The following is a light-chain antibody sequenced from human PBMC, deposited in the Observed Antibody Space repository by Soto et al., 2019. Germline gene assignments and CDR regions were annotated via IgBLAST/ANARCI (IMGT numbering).Light chain of an antibody. J-gene: IGLJ1*01. CDR2: DVS. Sequence: QSALTQPRSVSGSPGQSVTISCTGTSSDVGGYNYVSWYQQHPGKAPKLMIYDVSKRPSGVPDRFSGSKSGNTASLTISGLQSEDEADYYCCSYAGSYTLGVFGTGTKLT. CDR3: CSYAGSYTLGV. V-gene: IGLV2-11*01. CDR1: SSDVGGYNY.